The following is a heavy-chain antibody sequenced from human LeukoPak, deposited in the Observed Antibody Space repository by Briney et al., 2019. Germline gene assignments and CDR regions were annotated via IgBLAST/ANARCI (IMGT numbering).Heavy chain of an antibody. CDR3: AKDLVYATYGYYFDY. D-gene: IGHD5/OR15-5a*01. CDR2: IGAGGTFT. V-gene: IGHV3-23*01. Sequence: GGSLRLSCTASGFTFSSYAMNWVRQAPGKGLEWVSGIGAGGTFTYYADSVKGRFTISRDNSRNTLYLQMNSLRADDTAVYYCAKDLVYATYGYYFDYWGQGTLFTVSS. J-gene: IGHJ4*02. CDR1: GFTFSSYA.